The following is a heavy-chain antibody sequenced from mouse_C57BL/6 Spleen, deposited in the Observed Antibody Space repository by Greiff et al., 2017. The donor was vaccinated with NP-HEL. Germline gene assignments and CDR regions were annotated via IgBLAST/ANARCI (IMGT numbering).Heavy chain of an antibody. V-gene: IGHV1-82*01. J-gene: IGHJ3*01. CDR2: IYPGDGDT. Sequence: QVQLQQSGPELVKPGASVKISCKASGYAFSSSWMNWVKQRPGKGLEWIGRIYPGDGDTNYNGKFKGKATLTADKSSSTAYMLLSSLTSEDSAVYFCARRGANQESLFAYWGQGTLVTVSA. CDR3: ARRGANQESLFAY. D-gene: IGHD1-1*01. CDR1: GYAFSSSW.